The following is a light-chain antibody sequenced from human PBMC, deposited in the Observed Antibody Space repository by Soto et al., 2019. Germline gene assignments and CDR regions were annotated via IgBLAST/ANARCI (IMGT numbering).Light chain of an antibody. CDR2: KAS. CDR3: QQYDTYWT. CDR1: ESISNW. J-gene: IGKJ1*01. V-gene: IGKV1-5*03. Sequence: DIQMTQSPSTLSASVGDRVIITCRASESISNWLAWYQQKPGKAPNLLIYKASSLKSGAPLRFSGSGSGTEFTLTINSLQPDDFATYYCQQYDTYWTFGQGTKVDIK.